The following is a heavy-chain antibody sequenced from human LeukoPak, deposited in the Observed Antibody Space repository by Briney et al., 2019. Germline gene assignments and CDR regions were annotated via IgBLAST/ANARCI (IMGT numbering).Heavy chain of an antibody. V-gene: IGHV3-66*01. CDR2: IYTSGTT. D-gene: IGHD5-18*01. CDR3: AKAMGIDP. CDR1: GFSVSNNY. Sequence: GGSLRLSCAASGFSVSNNYVNWVRQAPGKGLEWVAVIYTSGTTKAADSVKGRFTISRDNSKNTVFLQMNGLRPEDTAVYYCAKAMGIDPWGQGTLVTVFS. J-gene: IGHJ5*02.